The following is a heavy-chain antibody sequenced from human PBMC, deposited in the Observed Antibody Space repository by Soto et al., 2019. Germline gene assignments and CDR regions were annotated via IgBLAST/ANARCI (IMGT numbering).Heavy chain of an antibody. Sequence: GGCLRLSCAASGFTFSSYAMSWVRQAPGKGLEWVANISHDGSEKYYVDSVKGRFTVSRDNAKNSLYLQLNNLRAEDTAVYYCARDTLSAFDVWGQRTTVTVSS. V-gene: IGHV3-7*01. D-gene: IGHD3-16*01. CDR1: GFTFSSYA. J-gene: IGHJ3*01. CDR3: ARDTLSAFDV. CDR2: ISHDGSEK.